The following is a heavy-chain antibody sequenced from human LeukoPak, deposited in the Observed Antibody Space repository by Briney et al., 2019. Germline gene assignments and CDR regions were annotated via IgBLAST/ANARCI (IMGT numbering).Heavy chain of an antibody. V-gene: IGHV4-59*01. CDR3: ARDAEDGMDV. CDR1: GGSISSYY. J-gene: IGHJ6*04. CDR2: IYYSGST. Sequence: SETLSLTCTVSGGSISSYYWSWIRQPPGKGLEWIGYIYYSGSTNYNPSLKSRVTISVDTSKNQFSLKLSSVTAADTAVHYCARDAEDGMDVWGKGTTVTVSS.